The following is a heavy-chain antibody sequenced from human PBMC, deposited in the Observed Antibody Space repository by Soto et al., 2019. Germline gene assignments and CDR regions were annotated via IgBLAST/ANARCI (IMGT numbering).Heavy chain of an antibody. CDR1: GGSISSYY. J-gene: IGHJ5*02. CDR3: ARTTSWFDP. D-gene: IGHD1-1*01. V-gene: IGHV4-59*01. CDR2: IYYSGST. Sequence: PSETLSLTCTVSGGSISSYYWSWIRQPPGKGLEWIGYIYYSGSTNYNPSLKSRVTISVDTSKNQFSLKLSSVTAADTAVYYCARTTSWFDPWGQGTLVTVPQ.